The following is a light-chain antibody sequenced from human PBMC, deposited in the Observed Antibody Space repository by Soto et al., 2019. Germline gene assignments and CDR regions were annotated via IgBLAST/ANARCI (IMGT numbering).Light chain of an antibody. CDR3: QQYYSYPS. CDR2: AAS. J-gene: IGKJ5*01. CDR1: QGISSY. Sequence: AIRMTQSPSSLSASTGHRVTITCRASQGISSYLAWYQQKPGKAPKLLIYAASTLQSGVPSRFSGSGSGTDFTLTISCPQSEDFATYYCQQYYSYPSFGQGTRLEIK. V-gene: IGKV1-8*01.